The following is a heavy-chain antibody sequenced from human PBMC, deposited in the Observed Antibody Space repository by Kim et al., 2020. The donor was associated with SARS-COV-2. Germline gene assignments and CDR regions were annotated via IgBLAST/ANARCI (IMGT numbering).Heavy chain of an antibody. D-gene: IGHD3-3*01. CDR2: IYYSGST. CDR3: ARGGTFYDFWSVHRDAFDI. Sequence: SETLSLTCTVSGGSISSYYWSWIRQPPGKGLEWIGYIYYSGSTNYNPSLKSRVTISVDTSKNQFSLKLSSVTAADTAVYYCARGGTFYDFWSVHRDAFDIWGQGTMVTVSS. J-gene: IGHJ3*02. CDR1: GGSISSYY. V-gene: IGHV4-59*13.